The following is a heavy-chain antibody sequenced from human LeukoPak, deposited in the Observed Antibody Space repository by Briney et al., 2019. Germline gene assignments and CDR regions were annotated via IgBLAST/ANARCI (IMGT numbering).Heavy chain of an antibody. Sequence: ASVKVSCKASGYTFTSYYMHWVRQAPGQGLEWMGIINPSGGSTSYAQKFQGRVTMTRDTSPSTVYMELSSLRSEDTAVYYCASRLAYCGGDCYFDYWYFDLWGRGTLVTVSS. D-gene: IGHD2-21*02. CDR2: INPSGGST. V-gene: IGHV1-46*01. CDR3: ASRLAYCGGDCYFDYWYFDL. CDR1: GYTFTSYY. J-gene: IGHJ2*01.